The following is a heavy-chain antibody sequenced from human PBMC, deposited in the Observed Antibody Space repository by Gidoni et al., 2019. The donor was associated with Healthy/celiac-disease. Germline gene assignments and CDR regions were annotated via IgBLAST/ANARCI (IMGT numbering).Heavy chain of an antibody. V-gene: IGHV3-33*01. D-gene: IGHD1-26*01. CDR1: GFTFSSYG. CDR3: ARDGIVGATGAFDI. Sequence: QVQLVESGGGVVQPGRSLRLSCAASGFTFSSYGMHWVRQAPGKGLEWVAVIWYDGSNKYYADSVKGRFTISRDNSKNTLYLQMNSLRAEDTAVYYCARDGIVGATGAFDIWGQGTMVTVSS. J-gene: IGHJ3*02. CDR2: IWYDGSNK.